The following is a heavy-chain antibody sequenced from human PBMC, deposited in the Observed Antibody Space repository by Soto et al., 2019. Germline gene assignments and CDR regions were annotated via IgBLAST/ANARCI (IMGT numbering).Heavy chain of an antibody. V-gene: IGHV4-30-2*01. CDR2: IYHGST. J-gene: IGHJ4*02. Sequence: QLQLQESGSGLVKPSQTLSLTCAVSGGSISSSGYSWSWIRQPPGKGLEWIGCIYHGSTYYNPSLKSRVTISVDRSKNQFSLKLSSVTAADTAVYYCARGSVVAIDYWGQGTLVTVSS. D-gene: IGHD2-21*01. CDR1: GGSISSSGYS. CDR3: ARGSVVAIDY.